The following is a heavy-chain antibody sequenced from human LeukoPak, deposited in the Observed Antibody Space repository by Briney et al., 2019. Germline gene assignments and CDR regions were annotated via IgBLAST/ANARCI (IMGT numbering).Heavy chain of an antibody. Sequence: GGSLRLSCAASGFTFDEYGMSWVRQAPGKGLGWVSSINWDGGSTAYADSVQGRFTISRDNAKNSLHLQMKSLRAEDTALYYCARDSFSGSSLDYWGQGTLVTVSS. CDR3: ARDSFSGSSLDY. V-gene: IGHV3-20*04. J-gene: IGHJ4*02. D-gene: IGHD1-26*01. CDR1: GFTFDEYG. CDR2: INWDGGST.